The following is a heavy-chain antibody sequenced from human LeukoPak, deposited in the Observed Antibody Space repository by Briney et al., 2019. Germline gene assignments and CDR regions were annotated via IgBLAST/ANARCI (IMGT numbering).Heavy chain of an antibody. V-gene: IGHV4-39*01. CDR2: IYYSGST. CDR1: GGSISSSSYY. J-gene: IGHJ2*01. D-gene: IGHD4-17*01. CDR3: ARQPDYGDSYWYFDL. Sequence: SETLSLTCTVSGGSISSSSYYWGWIRQPPGKGLEWIGSIYYSGSTYYNPSLKSRVTISVHTSKNQFSLKLSSVTAADTAVYYCARQPDYGDSYWYFDLWGRGTLVTVSS.